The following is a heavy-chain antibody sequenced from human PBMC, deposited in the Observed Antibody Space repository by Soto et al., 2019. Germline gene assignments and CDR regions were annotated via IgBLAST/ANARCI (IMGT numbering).Heavy chain of an antibody. D-gene: IGHD3-3*01. CDR2: VYYSGST. V-gene: IGHV4-59*02. CDR3: ARDSPYYDFWSGYYTFYYYGMDV. Sequence: SETLSLTCTVTGDSVNSYYWSWMRQPPGKGLECMGYVYYSGSTNYNPSLKSRVTISVDTSKNQFSLKLSSVTAADTAVYYCARDSPYYDFWSGYYTFYYYGMDVWGQGTTVTVSS. J-gene: IGHJ6*02. CDR1: GDSVNSYY.